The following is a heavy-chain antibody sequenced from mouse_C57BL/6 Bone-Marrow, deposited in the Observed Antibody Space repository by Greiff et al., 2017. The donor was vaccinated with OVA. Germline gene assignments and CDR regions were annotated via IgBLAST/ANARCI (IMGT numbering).Heavy chain of an antibody. V-gene: IGHV5-6*01. Sequence: EVQVVESGGDLVKPGGSLKLSCAASGFTFSSYGMSWVRQTPDKRLEWVATISSGGSYTYYPDSVKGRFTISRDNAKNTLYLQMSSLKSEDTAMYYCARHEITTVVANYYFDYWGQGTTLTVSS. D-gene: IGHD1-1*01. CDR1: GFTFSSYG. CDR2: ISSGGSYT. J-gene: IGHJ2*01. CDR3: ARHEITTVVANYYFDY.